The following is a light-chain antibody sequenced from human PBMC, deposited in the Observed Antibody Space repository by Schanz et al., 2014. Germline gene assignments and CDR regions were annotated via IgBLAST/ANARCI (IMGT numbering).Light chain of an antibody. Sequence: EIVLTQSPATLSLSPGERATLSCRVSQSVGTYLAWYQQKPGQAPGLLIYGASTRATGIPARFSGSGSGTEFTLTISSLQSEDFAVYYCQQYNNWPRTFGQGTKVEIK. J-gene: IGKJ1*01. CDR2: GAS. CDR1: QSVGTY. CDR3: QQYNNWPRT. V-gene: IGKV3-15*01.